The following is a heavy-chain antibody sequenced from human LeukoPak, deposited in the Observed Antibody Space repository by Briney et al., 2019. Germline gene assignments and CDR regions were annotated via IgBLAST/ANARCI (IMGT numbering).Heavy chain of an antibody. J-gene: IGHJ4*02. Sequence: ASVKVSCKVSGYTFTSYYMHWVRQAPGQGLEWMGIINPSGGSTSYAQKFQGRVTMTRDTSTSTVYMELSSLRSEDTAVYYCARLDTYYYDSSGYYFDYWGQGTLVTVSS. V-gene: IGHV1-46*01. CDR2: INPSGGST. CDR3: ARLDTYYYDSSGYYFDY. D-gene: IGHD3-22*01. CDR1: GYTFTSYY.